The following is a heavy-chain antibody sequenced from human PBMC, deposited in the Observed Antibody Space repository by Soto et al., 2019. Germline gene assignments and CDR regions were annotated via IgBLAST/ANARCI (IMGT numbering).Heavy chain of an antibody. CDR3: ARDQGDIVVVPAAGGFGTPHNWFDP. V-gene: IGHV4-59*01. D-gene: IGHD2-2*01. J-gene: IGHJ5*02. CDR1: GGSISSYY. Sequence: SETLSLTCTVSGGSISSYYWSWIRQPPGKGLKWIGYIYYSGSTNYNPSLKSRVTISVDTSKNQFSLKLSSVTAADTAVYYCARDQGDIVVVPAAGGFGTPHNWFDPWGQGTLVTVSS. CDR2: IYYSGST.